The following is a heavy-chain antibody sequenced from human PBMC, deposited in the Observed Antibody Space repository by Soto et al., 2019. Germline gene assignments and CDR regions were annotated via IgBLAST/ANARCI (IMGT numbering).Heavy chain of an antibody. Sequence: QVQLVESGGGVVQPGRSLRLSCAASGFTFSSYGMHWVRQAPGKGLEWVAVISYDGSNKYYADSVKGRFTISRDNSENTLYLQMNSLRAEDTAVYYCAKDGGMDVWGQGTTVTVSS. J-gene: IGHJ6*02. CDR3: AKDGGMDV. CDR2: ISYDGSNK. V-gene: IGHV3-30*18. CDR1: GFTFSSYG.